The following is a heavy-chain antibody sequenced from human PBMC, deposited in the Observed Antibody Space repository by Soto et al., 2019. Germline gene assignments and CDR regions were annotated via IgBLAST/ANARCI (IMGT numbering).Heavy chain of an antibody. Sequence: LRLSCAASGFTFSSYSMNWVRQAPGKGLEWVSSISGSGGTTYYGDSVKGRFTISRDNSENTLYLQMNSLRADDTAVYYRAKDGGGSSYVGCCFDPCGQRTLVTVSS. D-gene: IGHD2-15*01. CDR1: GFTFSSYS. V-gene: IGHV3-23*01. CDR2: ISGSGGTT. CDR3: AKDGGGSSYVGCCFDP. J-gene: IGHJ5*02.